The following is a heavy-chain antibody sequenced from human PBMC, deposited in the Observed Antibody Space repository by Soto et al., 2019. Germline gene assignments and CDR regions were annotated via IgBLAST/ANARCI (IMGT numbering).Heavy chain of an antibody. Sequence: PETLSLTYTVSGGSISSYYWSWIRQPPGKGLEWIGYIYYSGSTNYNPSLKSRVTISVDTSKNQFSLKLSSVTAADTAVYYCASTAHSSGWYSGGVDYWSQGTLVTVS. CDR3: ASTAHSSGWYSGGVDY. CDR1: GGSISSYY. CDR2: IYYSGST. D-gene: IGHD6-19*01. V-gene: IGHV4-59*01. J-gene: IGHJ4*02.